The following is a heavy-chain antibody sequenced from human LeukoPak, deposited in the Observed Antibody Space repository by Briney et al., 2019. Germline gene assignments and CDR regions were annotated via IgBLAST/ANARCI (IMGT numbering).Heavy chain of an antibody. CDR2: ISSDGSST. CDR3: ARERRVGINWFDP. Sequence: GGSLRLSCAASGFTFSNYWMHWVRQAPGKGLVWVSRISSDGSSTSYADSVKGRFTISRDNAKNTLYLQMNSLRAEDTAVYYCARERRVGINWFDPWGQGTLVTVSS. D-gene: IGHD1-14*01. V-gene: IGHV3-74*01. J-gene: IGHJ5*02. CDR1: GFTFSNYW.